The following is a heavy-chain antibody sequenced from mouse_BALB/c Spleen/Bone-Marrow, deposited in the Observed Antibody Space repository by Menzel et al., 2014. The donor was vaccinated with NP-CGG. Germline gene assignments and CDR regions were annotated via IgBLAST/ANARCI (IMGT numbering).Heavy chain of an antibody. CDR2: ISYSGST. D-gene: IGHD1-1*02. CDR3: ARGRAMGFAY. V-gene: IGHV3-8*02. CDR1: GDSITSGY. J-gene: IGHJ3*01. Sequence: EVMLVESGPSLVKPSQTLSLPCSVTGDSITSGYWNWIRKFPGSKLEYMGYISYSGSTYYNPSLKSRISITRDTSKNQYYLQLNSVTTEDTATYYCARGRAMGFAYWGQGTLVTVSA.